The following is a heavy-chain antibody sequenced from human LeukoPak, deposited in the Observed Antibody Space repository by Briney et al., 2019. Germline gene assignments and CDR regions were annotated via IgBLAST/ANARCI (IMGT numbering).Heavy chain of an antibody. CDR3: AKYSVGFDY. CDR1: GFTFSRYG. D-gene: IGHD1-26*01. V-gene: IGHV3-23*01. Sequence: GGSLRLSCAASGFTFSRYGMSWVRQAPGKGLEWVSGISGSGGSTYYADSVKGRFSISRDNSKNTLYLQMNSLRAEDTAVYYCAKYSVGFDYWGQGTLVTVSS. J-gene: IGHJ4*02. CDR2: ISGSGGST.